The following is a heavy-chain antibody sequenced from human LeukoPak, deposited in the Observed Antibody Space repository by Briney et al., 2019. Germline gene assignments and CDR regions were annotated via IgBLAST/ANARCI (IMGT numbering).Heavy chain of an antibody. CDR1: GGSISSGGYY. V-gene: IGHV4-31*03. Sequence: SETLSLTCTVSGGSISSGGYYWSWIRQHPGKGLEWIGYIYYSGSTYYNPSLKSRVTISVDTSKNQFSLKLSSVTAADTAVYYCARDGSPWDYYYYYMDVWGKGTTVTVSS. CDR3: ARDGSPWDYYYYYMDV. CDR2: IYYSGST. J-gene: IGHJ6*03. D-gene: IGHD2-15*01.